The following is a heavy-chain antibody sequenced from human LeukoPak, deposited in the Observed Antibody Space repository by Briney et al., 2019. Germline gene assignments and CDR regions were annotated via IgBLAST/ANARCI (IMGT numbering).Heavy chain of an antibody. V-gene: IGHV4-59*01. J-gene: IGHJ4*02. CDR1: GGSISSYL. Sequence: SESLSLTCTVSGGSISSYLWSWIRQPPGKGLEWIGYIYYSGSTNYNPSLKSRVTILVDTSKNQFSLKVSSVTAADTAVYYCARGQYSGSCFDNWGQGSLVTVSS. D-gene: IGHD1-26*01. CDR2: IYYSGST. CDR3: ARGQYSGSCFDN.